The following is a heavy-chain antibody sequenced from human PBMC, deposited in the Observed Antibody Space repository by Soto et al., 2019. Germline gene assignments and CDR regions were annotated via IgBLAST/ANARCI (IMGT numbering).Heavy chain of an antibody. J-gene: IGHJ4*02. CDR3: ARSSGLGIDF. D-gene: IGHD6-19*01. CDR2: IWYDESKK. V-gene: IGHV3-33*01. CDR1: GFTFNTHG. Sequence: QVQLVESGGGVVQPGRSLRLSCAASGFTFNTHGMHWVRQAPGKGLEWVAVIWYDESKKYYEDSVTGRFTISRDNSRSALYLQMESLRAEDTGVYYCARSSGLGIDFWGQGTLVTVSS.